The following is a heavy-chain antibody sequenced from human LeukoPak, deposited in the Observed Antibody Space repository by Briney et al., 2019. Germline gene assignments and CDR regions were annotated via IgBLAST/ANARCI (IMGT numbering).Heavy chain of an antibody. J-gene: IGHJ5*02. CDR3: ARAPRITMVRGFIYRFDP. CDR2: MNPNSRNT. D-gene: IGHD3-10*01. V-gene: IGHV1-8*03. Sequence: ASVKVSCKASGYTFTSYDINWVRQATGQGLEWMGWMNPNSRNTGYAQKFQGRVTITKNTSISTAYMELSSLRSEDTAVYYCARAPRITMVRGFIYRFDPWGQGTLVTVS. CDR1: GYTFTSYD.